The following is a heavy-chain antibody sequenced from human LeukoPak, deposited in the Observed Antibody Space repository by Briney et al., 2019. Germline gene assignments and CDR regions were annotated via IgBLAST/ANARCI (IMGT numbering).Heavy chain of an antibody. Sequence: GGSLRLSCAASGFTFRSYAVTWVRQAPGKGLEWVSTISDSGVSTHYADSVKGRFTISRDNSKNTLYLQMNSLRAEDTAVYYCASNGDGYNCYFVYWGQGALVTVSS. CDR1: GFTFRSYA. CDR2: ISDSGVST. J-gene: IGHJ4*02. D-gene: IGHD5-24*01. V-gene: IGHV3-23*01. CDR3: ASNGDGYNCYFVY.